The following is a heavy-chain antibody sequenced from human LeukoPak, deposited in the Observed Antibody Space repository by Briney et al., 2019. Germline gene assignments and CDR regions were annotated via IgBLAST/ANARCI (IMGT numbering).Heavy chain of an antibody. D-gene: IGHD2-2*01. J-gene: IGHJ6*04. V-gene: IGHV1-69*13. CDR3: ARDGYCSSTSCYRGGNYYYGMDV. CDR2: IIPIFGTA. CDR1: GGTFSSYA. Sequence: SVKVSCKASGGTFSSYAISWVRQAPGQGLEWMGGIIPIFGTANYAQKFQGRVTITADESTSTAYMELSSLRSEDTAVCYCARDGYCSSTSCYRGGNYYYGMDVWGKGTTVTVSS.